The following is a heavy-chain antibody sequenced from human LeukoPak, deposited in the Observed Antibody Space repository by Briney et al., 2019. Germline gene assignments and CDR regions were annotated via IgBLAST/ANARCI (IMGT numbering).Heavy chain of an antibody. Sequence: ASVTVSFKASGYTFIVCYMHWVRQAPGEGREWMGWINPNGGATHYAQKFQGRVTMTRATSISTAYMELNRLTSDDTAVYYCASGSSLDGSSGWPTHYYWGQGTLVTVSS. V-gene: IGHV1-2*02. J-gene: IGHJ4*02. D-gene: IGHD6-19*01. CDR3: ASGSSLDGSSGWPTHYY. CDR2: INPNGGAT. CDR1: GYTFIVCY.